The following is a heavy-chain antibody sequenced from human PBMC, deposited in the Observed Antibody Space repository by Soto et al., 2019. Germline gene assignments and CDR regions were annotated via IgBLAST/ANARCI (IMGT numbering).Heavy chain of an antibody. CDR2: IIPIFGTA. D-gene: IGHD2-2*01. J-gene: IGHJ5*02. V-gene: IGHV1-69*13. CDR3: ASLLVNNWFDP. Sequence: SVKVSFKASGGTFSSYAISWLRQAPGQGLEWMGGIIPIFGTANYAQKFQGRVTITADESTSTAYMELSSLRSEDTAVYYCASLLVNNWFDPWDQGILVTVSS. CDR1: GGTFSSYA.